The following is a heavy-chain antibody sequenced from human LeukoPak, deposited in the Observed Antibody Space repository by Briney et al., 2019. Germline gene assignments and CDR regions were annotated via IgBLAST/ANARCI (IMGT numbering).Heavy chain of an antibody. J-gene: IGHJ5*02. CDR2: ISGSGGST. CDR1: GFTFSSNA. D-gene: IGHD3-3*01. CDR3: AKDQFWSGYPNNWFDP. Sequence: PGGSLRLSCAASGFTFSSNAMSWVRQAPGKGLEWVSAISGSGGSTYYADSVKGRFTISRDNSKNTLYLQMNSLRAEDTAVYYCAKDQFWSGYPNNWFDPWGQGTLVTVSS. V-gene: IGHV3-23*01.